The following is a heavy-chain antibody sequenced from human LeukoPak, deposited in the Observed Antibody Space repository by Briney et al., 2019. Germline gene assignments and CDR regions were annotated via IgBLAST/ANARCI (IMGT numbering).Heavy chain of an antibody. Sequence: GGSLKLSCAASGFTFSGSAMHWVRQASGKGLEWVGRIRSKANSYATAFAASVKGRFTISRDESKNTAYLQMNSLKTEDTAVYYCTLSPYGGYVTDYWGQGTLVTVPS. CDR2: IRSKANSYAT. CDR1: GFTFSGSA. V-gene: IGHV3-73*01. J-gene: IGHJ4*02. D-gene: IGHD5-12*01. CDR3: TLSPYGGYVTDY.